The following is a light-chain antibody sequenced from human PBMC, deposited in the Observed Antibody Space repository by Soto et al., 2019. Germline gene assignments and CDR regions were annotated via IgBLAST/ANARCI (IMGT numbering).Light chain of an antibody. Sequence: EIVLTQSPATLSLSPGERATLSCRASQSVRSYLAWYQQKPGQATRLLIYDASNRATGIPARFSGSVSGTDFTLTISSLEPEYFAVYYCQQRSYWTFGQGTKVEIK. CDR3: QQRSYWT. J-gene: IGKJ1*01. CDR1: QSVRSY. V-gene: IGKV3-11*01. CDR2: DAS.